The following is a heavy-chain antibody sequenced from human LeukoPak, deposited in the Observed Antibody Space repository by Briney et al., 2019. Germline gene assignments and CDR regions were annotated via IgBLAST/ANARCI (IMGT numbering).Heavy chain of an antibody. D-gene: IGHD2-2*01. CDR2: INPSAEST. CDR1: GYIFSNYY. Sequence: ASVKVSCKASGYIFSNYYIHWVRQAPGQEFEWMGVINPSAESTTYAQKFQGRVTMTRDTSTSTVYMELSSLRSDDTAVYYCARDHVPAYVGIDYWGQGTLVTVSS. J-gene: IGHJ4*02. CDR3: ARDHVPAYVGIDY. V-gene: IGHV1-46*01.